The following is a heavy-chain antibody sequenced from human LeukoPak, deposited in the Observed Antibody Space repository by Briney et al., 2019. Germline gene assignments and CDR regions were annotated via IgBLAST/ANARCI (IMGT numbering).Heavy chain of an antibody. J-gene: IGHJ4*02. D-gene: IGHD1-26*01. CDR1: GFTFSSYS. CDR3: ARDQDGSYSFDY. Sequence: GGSLRLSCAASGFTFSSYSMNWVRQAPGKGLEWVSYISSSSGYIYYADSVKGRFTISRDNAKNSLYLQMNSLRAEDTAVYLCARDQDGSYSFDYWGQGTLVTVSS. CDR2: ISSSSGYI. V-gene: IGHV3-21*01.